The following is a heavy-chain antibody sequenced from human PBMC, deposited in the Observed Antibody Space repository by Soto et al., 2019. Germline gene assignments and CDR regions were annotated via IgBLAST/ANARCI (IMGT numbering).Heavy chain of an antibody. V-gene: IGHV3-23*01. J-gene: IGHJ4*02. D-gene: IGHD6-19*01. CDR3: AKEEEQWLGDFDN. Sequence: SLRLSCAASGSTFSNYGMSWVRQAPGKGLEWVSAISHSGAGTYYADSVKGRFTISRDNSKNTLYLQLNRLRVEDTAVYYCAKEEEQWLGDFDNWGQGTLVTVSS. CDR1: GSTFSNYG. CDR2: ISHSGAGT.